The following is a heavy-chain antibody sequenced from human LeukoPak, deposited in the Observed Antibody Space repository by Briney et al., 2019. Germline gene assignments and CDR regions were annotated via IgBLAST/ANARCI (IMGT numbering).Heavy chain of an antibody. V-gene: IGHV3-30*18. D-gene: IGHD5-12*01. J-gene: IGHJ4*02. CDR1: GFTFSSYG. CDR2: ILYDGSNK. CDR3: AKAPRDIVATVFFDY. Sequence: GGSLRLSCAASGFTFSSYGMHWVRQAPGKGLEWVAVILYDGSNKYYADSVKGRFTISRDNSKNTLYLQMNSLRAEDTAVYYCAKAPRDIVATVFFDYWGQGTLVTVSS.